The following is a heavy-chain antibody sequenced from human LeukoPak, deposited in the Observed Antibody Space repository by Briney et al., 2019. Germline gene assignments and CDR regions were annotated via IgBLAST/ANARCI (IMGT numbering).Heavy chain of an antibody. D-gene: IGHD5-24*01. CDR2: IYYSGST. Sequence: SETLSLTCTVSGGSISSYYWSWIRQPPGKGLEWIGYIYYSGSTNYNPSLKRRVTISVDTSKNQFSLKLSSVTAADTAVYYCARHRKFRFREASGGFDYWDQGTLVTVSS. J-gene: IGHJ4*02. CDR3: ARHRKFRFREASGGFDY. CDR1: GGSISSYY. V-gene: IGHV4-59*08.